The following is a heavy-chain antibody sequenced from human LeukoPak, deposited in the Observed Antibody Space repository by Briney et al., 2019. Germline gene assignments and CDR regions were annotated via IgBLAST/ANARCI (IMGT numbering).Heavy chain of an antibody. D-gene: IGHD3-10*01. J-gene: IGHJ5*02. CDR1: GGSVSSGDYY. CDR2: MYYSGST. Sequence: SETLSLTCSVSGGSVSSGDYYWSWIRQPPGKGLEWIGYMYYSGSTNYNPSLKTRVTISVDTSRNQFSLKLNSVTAVDTAMYYCARLGLGDEACWFDPWGQGTLVTVSS. V-gene: IGHV4-61*08. CDR3: ARLGLGDEACWFDP.